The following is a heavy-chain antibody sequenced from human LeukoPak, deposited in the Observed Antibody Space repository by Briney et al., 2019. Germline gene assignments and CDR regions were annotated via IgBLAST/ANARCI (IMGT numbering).Heavy chain of an antibody. Sequence: SETLSLTCTVSGGSISNGDYYWSWIRQSPGKGLEWIGYSYYTGSTFYNPSLRSRVTISVDMSTNQFSLKMSSVTVADTAVYYCATASDSGSVFQHWGQGTLVTVSS. CDR2: SYYTGST. CDR1: GGSISNGDYY. V-gene: IGHV4-30-4*01. CDR3: ATASDSGSVFQH. D-gene: IGHD1-26*01. J-gene: IGHJ1*01.